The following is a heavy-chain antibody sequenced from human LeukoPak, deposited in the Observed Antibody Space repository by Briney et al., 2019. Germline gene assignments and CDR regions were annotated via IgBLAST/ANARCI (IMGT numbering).Heavy chain of an antibody. D-gene: IGHD4-17*01. Sequence: SETLSLTCTVSGGSISSYYWSWIRQPPGKGLEWIGYIYYSGSTNYNPSLKSRVTISVDTSKNQFSLKLSSVTAADTAVYYCARLTVIYDAFDIWGQGTMVTVSS. CDR3: ARLTVIYDAFDI. CDR1: GGSISSYY. J-gene: IGHJ3*02. CDR2: IYYSGST. V-gene: IGHV4-59*08.